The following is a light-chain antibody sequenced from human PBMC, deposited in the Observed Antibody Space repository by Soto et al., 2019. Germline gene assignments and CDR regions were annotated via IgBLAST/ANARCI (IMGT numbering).Light chain of an antibody. CDR2: GAS. CDR1: QSISRE. Sequence: EIVMTQSPATLSVSPGERATLSCRASQSISRELAWYQQKPGQPPRLLIYGASTRATGVPARFTGSGSGSDFTLTNSGLQYEDFAVYYCQQGHNWPLTFGQGTRLEI. V-gene: IGKV3-15*01. J-gene: IGKJ2*01. CDR3: QQGHNWPLT.